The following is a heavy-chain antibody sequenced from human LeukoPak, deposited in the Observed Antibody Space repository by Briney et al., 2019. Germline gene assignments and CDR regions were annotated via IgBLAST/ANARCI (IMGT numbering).Heavy chain of an antibody. D-gene: IGHD2-15*01. Sequence: ASVKVSCKASGYTFTGYYIHWVRQAPGQGLEWMGWINPNSGGTNYAQKFQGRVTMTRDTSMSTACMELSGLRSDDTAVYYCSRDSGYCSGGSCWYFDFWGQGTLVTVSA. CDR2: INPNSGGT. CDR3: SRDSGYCSGGSCWYFDF. J-gene: IGHJ4*02. V-gene: IGHV1-2*02. CDR1: GYTFTGYY.